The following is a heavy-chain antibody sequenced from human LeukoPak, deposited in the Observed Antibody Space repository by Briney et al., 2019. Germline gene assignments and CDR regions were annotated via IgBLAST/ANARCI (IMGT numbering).Heavy chain of an antibody. V-gene: IGHV1-69*05. J-gene: IGHJ5*02. CDR3: ARELTHGWFDP. Sequence: SVKVSCKAPGGTFSSYAISWVRQAPGQGLEWMGRIIPIFGTANYAQKFQGRVTITTDESTSTAYMELSSLRSEDTAVYYCARELTHGWFDPWGQGTLVTVSS. CDR2: IIPIFGTA. CDR1: GGTFSSYA.